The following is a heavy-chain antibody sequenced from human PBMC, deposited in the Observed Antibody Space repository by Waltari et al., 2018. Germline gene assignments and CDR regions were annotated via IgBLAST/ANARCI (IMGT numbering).Heavy chain of an antibody. CDR2: FDAEEGET. V-gene: IGHV1-24*01. D-gene: IGHD7-27*01. Sequence: QVQLVQSGAEVKKPGASVKVSCKVSGYTLTELSMHWVRQAPGKGLEWMGGFDAEEGETIYAQKFQGRVTMTEDTATDTAYMELSSLRSEDTAVYYCATVRWGSGDDAFDIWGQGTMVTVSS. CDR3: ATVRWGSGDDAFDI. J-gene: IGHJ3*02. CDR1: GYTLTELS.